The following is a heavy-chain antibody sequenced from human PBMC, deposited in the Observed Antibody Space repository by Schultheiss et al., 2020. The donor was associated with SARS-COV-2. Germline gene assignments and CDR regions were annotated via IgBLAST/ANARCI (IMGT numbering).Heavy chain of an antibody. V-gene: IGHV4-61*05. CDR3: ARGSYYYGSGSYRGFDY. D-gene: IGHD3-10*01. J-gene: IGHJ4*02. CDR2: IYYSGST. Sequence: SETLSLTCTVSGGSISSSSYYWGWIRQPPGKGLEWIGYIYYSGSTNYNPSLKSLVTISVDTSKNQFSLKLSSVTAADTAVYYCARGSYYYGSGSYRGFDYWGQGTLVTVSS. CDR1: GGSISSSSYY.